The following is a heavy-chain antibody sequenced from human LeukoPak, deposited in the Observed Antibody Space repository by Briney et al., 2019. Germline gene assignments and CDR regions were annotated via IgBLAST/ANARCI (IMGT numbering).Heavy chain of an antibody. J-gene: IGHJ6*03. V-gene: IGHV4-39*07. CDR2: IYYSGST. CDR1: GGSISSSSYY. Sequence: SETLSLTCTVSGGSISSSSYYWGWIRQPPGKGLEWIGSIYYSGSTYYNPSLKSRVTISVDTSKNQFSLKLSSVTAADTAVYYCARGYYSQGYYYYMDVWGKGTTVTVSS. D-gene: IGHD3-3*01. CDR3: ARGYYSQGYYYYMDV.